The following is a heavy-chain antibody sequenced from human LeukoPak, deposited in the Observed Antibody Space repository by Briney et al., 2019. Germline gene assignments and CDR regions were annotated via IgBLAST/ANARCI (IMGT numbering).Heavy chain of an antibody. CDR3: AKDVYSIVGATVDH. CDR2: ISSSGSTI. Sequence: PGGSLRLSCAASGFTFSSYEMNWVRQAPGKGLEWVSYISSSGSTIYYADSVKGRFTISRDNSKNTLYLQMNSLRAEDTAVYYCAKDVYSIVGATVDHWGQGTLVTVSS. CDR1: GFTFSSYE. V-gene: IGHV3-48*03. J-gene: IGHJ4*02. D-gene: IGHD1-26*01.